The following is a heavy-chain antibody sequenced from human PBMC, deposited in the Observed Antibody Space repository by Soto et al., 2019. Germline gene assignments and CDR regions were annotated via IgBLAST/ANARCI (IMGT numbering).Heavy chain of an antibody. V-gene: IGHV4-31*03. CDR2: IYESGTT. CDR1: GGSINGGRYY. J-gene: IGHJ6*02. CDR3: ARDRGFGMDA. Sequence: QVPLQESGPGLVKPSQTLSLTRTVSGGSINGGRYYWNWIRQHPGKGLEWIGYIYESGTTDYNPSLKSRVIISEDTSKNQFSLRLSSVTAADTAIYYCARDRGFGMDAWGQGTMVIVSS.